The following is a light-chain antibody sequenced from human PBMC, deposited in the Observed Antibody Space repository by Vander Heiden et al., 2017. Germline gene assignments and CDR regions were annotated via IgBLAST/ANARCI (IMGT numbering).Light chain of an antibody. CDR2: DAS. CDR1: QDISNY. CDR3: QQYDNHPLT. J-gene: IGKJ1*01. V-gene: IGKV1-33*01. Sequence: IQTTQSPSSLSASVGDRVTITCQASQDISNYLNWYQQKPGKAPKLLIYDASNLETGVPSRFSGSGSGTDFTFTISSLQPEDIATYYCQQYDNHPLTFGQGTKVDIK.